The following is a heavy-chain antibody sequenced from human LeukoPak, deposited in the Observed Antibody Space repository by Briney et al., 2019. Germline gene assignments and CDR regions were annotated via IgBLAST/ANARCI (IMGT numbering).Heavy chain of an antibody. CDR2: IFYSGST. Sequence: SETLSLTCTVSGDSISSYYWSWIRQSPGKGLEWIGNIFYSGSTYYNPSLKSRVTISVDTSRNQFSLKLSSVTAADTAVYYCARSPPYYYDTSGYLDSWGQGTLVTVSS. D-gene: IGHD3-22*01. J-gene: IGHJ4*02. V-gene: IGHV4-59*01. CDR3: ARSPPYYYDTSGYLDS. CDR1: GDSISSYY.